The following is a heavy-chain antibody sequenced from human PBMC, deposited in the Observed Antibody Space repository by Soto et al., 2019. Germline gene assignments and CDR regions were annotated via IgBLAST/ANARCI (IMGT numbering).Heavy chain of an antibody. J-gene: IGHJ6*02. Sequence: QVQLQESGPGLVKPSETLSLSCTVSGGSISSYYWSWFRQSPGKRMEWIGYVHHSWGSSYNPSLQXXLXXSLDTSKSQFPLKVTAVTATDTAVYYCARQGFGPLHGLVDVWGQGTTVTVSS. D-gene: IGHD3-10*01. CDR1: GGSISSYY. CDR3: ARQGFGPLHGLVDV. V-gene: IGHV4-59*08. CDR2: VHHSWGS.